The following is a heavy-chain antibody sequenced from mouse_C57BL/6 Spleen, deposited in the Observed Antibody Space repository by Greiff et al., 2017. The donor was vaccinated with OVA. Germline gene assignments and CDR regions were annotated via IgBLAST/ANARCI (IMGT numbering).Heavy chain of an antibody. Sequence: QVQLQQSGAELVRPGASVTLSCKASGYTFTDYEMHWVKQTPVHGLEWIGAIDPEIGGTAYNQKFKGKAILTADKSSSTAYMELRSLTSEDSAVYYGTREGSVRRGYWYFDVWGTGTTVTVSS. J-gene: IGHJ1*03. V-gene: IGHV1-15*01. D-gene: IGHD2-14*01. CDR1: GYTFTDYE. CDR2: IDPEIGGT. CDR3: TREGSVRRGYWYFDV.